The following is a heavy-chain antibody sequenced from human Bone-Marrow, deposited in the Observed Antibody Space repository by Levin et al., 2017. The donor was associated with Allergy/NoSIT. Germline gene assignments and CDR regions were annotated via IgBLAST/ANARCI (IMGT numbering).Heavy chain of an antibody. CDR2: TSGSSDDT. CDR1: GFTFSSYA. J-gene: IGHJ5*02. Sequence: LSLTCAASGFTFSSYAMSWVRQAPGKGLEGVSGTSGSSDDTYYTDSVKGRFTISRDNSKNTLYLQMNTLRADDTAVYFCAKMGSGSYLKWFDAWGQGTLVTVSS. V-gene: IGHV3-23*01. D-gene: IGHD3-10*01. CDR3: AKMGSGSYLKWFDA.